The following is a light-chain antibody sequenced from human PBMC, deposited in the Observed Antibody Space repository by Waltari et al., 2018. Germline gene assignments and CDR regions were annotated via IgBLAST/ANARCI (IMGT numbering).Light chain of an antibody. Sequence: DIQMTQSPPSLSASVGDRVTNTCRASQGIRDALVWYQQKPGKAPKVLLFAASRLGSGVPSRFSGSGSGTDVTLNINSLQPEDFAAYDWQQYYSSPRFGQGTKVEI. CDR3: QQYYSSPR. J-gene: IGKJ1*01. V-gene: IGKV1-NL1*01. CDR2: AAS. CDR1: QGIRDA.